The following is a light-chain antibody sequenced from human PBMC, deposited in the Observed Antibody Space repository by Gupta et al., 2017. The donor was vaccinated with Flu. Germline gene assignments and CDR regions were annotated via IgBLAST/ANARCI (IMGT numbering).Light chain of an antibody. CDR1: QSVSSY. V-gene: IGKV3-11*01. J-gene: IGKJ5*01. CDR3: QQRSNWPPIT. CDR2: DAS. Sequence: TLSLSPAERATLSCRASQSVSSYLAWYQQKPGQAPRLLIYDASNRATGIPARFSGSGSGTDFTLTISSLEPEDFAVYYCQQRSNWPPITFGQGTRLEIK.